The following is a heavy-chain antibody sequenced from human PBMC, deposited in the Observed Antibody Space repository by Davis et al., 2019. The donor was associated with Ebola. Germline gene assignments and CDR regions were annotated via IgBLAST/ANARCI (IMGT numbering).Heavy chain of an antibody. Sequence: GESLKISCAASGFTFSSYWMSWVRQAPGKGLEWVANIKQDGSEKYYVDSVKGRFTISRDNAKNSLYLQMNSLRAEDTAVYYCARETVSGSYLYYYGMDVWGLGTTVTVSS. J-gene: IGHJ6*02. CDR3: ARETVSGSYLYYYGMDV. CDR1: GFTFSSYW. CDR2: IKQDGSEK. V-gene: IGHV3-7*01. D-gene: IGHD1-26*01.